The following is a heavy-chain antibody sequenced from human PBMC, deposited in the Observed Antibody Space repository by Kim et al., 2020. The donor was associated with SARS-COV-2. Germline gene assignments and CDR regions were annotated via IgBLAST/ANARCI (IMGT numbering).Heavy chain of an antibody. CDR2: IYYSGST. CDR3: ARMLRYFDWLSPVLYFDY. J-gene: IGHJ4*02. V-gene: IGHV4-31*03. Sequence: SETLSLTCTVSGGSISSGGYYWSWIRQHPGKGLEWIGYIYYSGSTYYNPSLKSRVTISVDTSKNQFSLKLSSVTAADTAVYYCARMLRYFDWLSPVLYFDYWGQGTLVTVSS. CDR1: GGSISSGGYY. D-gene: IGHD3-9*01.